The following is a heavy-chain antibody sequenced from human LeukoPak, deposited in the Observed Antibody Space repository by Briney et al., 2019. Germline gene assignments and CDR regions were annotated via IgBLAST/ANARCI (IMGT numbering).Heavy chain of an antibody. CDR2: MNPNSGNT. V-gene: IGHV1-8*03. J-gene: IGHJ2*01. D-gene: IGHD1-26*01. CDR1: GYTFTSYD. Sequence: ASVKVSCKASGYTFTSYDINWVRQATGQGLEWMGWMNPNSGNTGYAQKFQGRVTITRNTSISTAYMELSGLRSEDTAVYYCARVSYSGSYYWYFDLWGRGTLVTVSS. CDR3: ARVSYSGSYYWYFDL.